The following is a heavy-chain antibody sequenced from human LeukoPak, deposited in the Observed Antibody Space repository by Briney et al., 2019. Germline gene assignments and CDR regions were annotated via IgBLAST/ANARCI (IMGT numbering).Heavy chain of an antibody. CDR3: ARHRSGWLDAFDI. Sequence: SETLPLTCAVYGGSFSGYYWSWIRQPPGKGLEWIGEINHSGSTNYNPSLKSRVTISVDTSKNQFSLKLSSVTAADTAAYYCARHRSGWLDAFDIWGQGTMVTVSS. V-gene: IGHV4-34*01. CDR2: INHSGST. J-gene: IGHJ3*02. D-gene: IGHD6-19*01. CDR1: GGSFSGYY.